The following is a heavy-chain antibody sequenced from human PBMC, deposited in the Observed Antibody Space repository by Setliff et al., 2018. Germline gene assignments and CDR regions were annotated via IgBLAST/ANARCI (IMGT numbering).Heavy chain of an antibody. Sequence: SETLSLTCAVSGGSISTDPYFWTWIRQHPVKGLEWIGYISYSGRTSYNPSLYSRITVSLDRSKNRFSLQLTSVTAADTAMYYCARVAYPNGGSCRYFDNWGQGTLVTVSS. CDR2: ISYSGRT. D-gene: IGHD2-15*01. V-gene: IGHV4-31*11. CDR3: ARVAYPNGGSCRYFDN. J-gene: IGHJ4*02. CDR1: GGSISTDPYF.